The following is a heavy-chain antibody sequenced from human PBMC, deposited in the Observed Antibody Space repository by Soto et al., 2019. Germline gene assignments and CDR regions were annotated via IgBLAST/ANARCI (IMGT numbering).Heavy chain of an antibody. CDR2: IYYSGNT. CDR1: GVSINTGGRF. J-gene: IGHJ2*01. V-gene: IGHV4-31*03. Sequence: QVQLQESGPGLVKPSQTLSLTCTVSGVSINTGGRFWSWVRQHPGKGLEWIGYIYYSGNTDYNPSLKSRLTISVDSSKNQFSLNLKSVTAADTAVYYCAMALRPTGSPGYWYFDLWGRSTLVSVSS. D-gene: IGHD1-1*01. CDR3: AMALRPTGSPGYWYFDL.